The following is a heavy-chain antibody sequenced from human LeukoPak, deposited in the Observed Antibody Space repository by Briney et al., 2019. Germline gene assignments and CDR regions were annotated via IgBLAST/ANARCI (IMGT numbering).Heavy chain of an antibody. J-gene: IGHJ4*02. CDR1: GGSISSYY. CDR3: ARDDGDYYDSSGLGNYYFDY. D-gene: IGHD3-22*01. V-gene: IGHV4-4*07. Sequence: PSETLSLTCTVSGGSISSYYWSWIRQPAGKGLEWIGRIYTSGSTNYNPSLKSRVTMSVDTSKNQFSLKLSSVTAADTAVYYCARDDGDYYDSSGLGNYYFDYWGQGTLVTVSS. CDR2: IYTSGST.